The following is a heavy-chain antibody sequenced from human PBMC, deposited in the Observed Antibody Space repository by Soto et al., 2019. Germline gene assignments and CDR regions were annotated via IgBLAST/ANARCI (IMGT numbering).Heavy chain of an antibody. CDR2: ISWDGGST. Sequence: GGSLRLSCAASGFTFDDYTMHWVRQAPGKGLEWVSLISWDGGSTYYADSVKGRFTISRDNSKNSLYLQMNSLRTEDTALYYCAKDIRGYSSSSGQLDYWGQGTLVTVSS. D-gene: IGHD6-6*01. CDR3: AKDIRGYSSSSGQLDY. CDR1: GFTFDDYT. J-gene: IGHJ4*02. V-gene: IGHV3-43*01.